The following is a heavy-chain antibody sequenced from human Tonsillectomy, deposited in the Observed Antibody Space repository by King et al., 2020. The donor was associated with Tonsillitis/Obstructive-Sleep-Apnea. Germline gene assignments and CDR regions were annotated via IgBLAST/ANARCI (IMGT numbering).Heavy chain of an antibody. D-gene: IGHD2-2*01. Sequence: QLQESGPGLVKPSETLSLTCTVTGGSISSSSYYWGWIRQPPGKGLEWIGSIDYSGSTYYNPSLKSRVTISVDTSKNQFSLKLSSVTAADTAVYYCAGLIVVVPAAPVHNWFDPWGQGTLVTVSS. J-gene: IGHJ5*02. CDR2: IDYSGST. V-gene: IGHV4-39*01. CDR1: GGSISSSSYY. CDR3: AGLIVVVPAAPVHNWFDP.